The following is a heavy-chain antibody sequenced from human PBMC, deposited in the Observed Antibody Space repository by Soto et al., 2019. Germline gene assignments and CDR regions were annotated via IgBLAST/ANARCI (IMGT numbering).Heavy chain of an antibody. Sequence: GGSLRLSCAASEFTFTNAWMSWVRQAPGKGLEWVGRIKNKGDGGTIDYAAPVRGRFTISRDDSKTTLYLQMNSLKSEDTAIYYCTGTISGRPAENYWGQGTLVTVSS. CDR1: EFTFTNAW. CDR2: IKNKGDGGTI. J-gene: IGHJ4*02. CDR3: TGTISGRPAENY. D-gene: IGHD6-6*01. V-gene: IGHV3-15*01.